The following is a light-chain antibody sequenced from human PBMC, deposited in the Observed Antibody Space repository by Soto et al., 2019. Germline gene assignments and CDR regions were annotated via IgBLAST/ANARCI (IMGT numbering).Light chain of an antibody. Sequence: QSVLTQPASVSGSPGQSITISCTGTSSDVGTYNYVSWYQQHPGKAPKLMIYEVSHRPSGISNRFSGSKSGNTASLTISGLQAEDEADYYCSSYTTSTTLYVFGTETNVT. CDR2: EVS. J-gene: IGLJ1*01. V-gene: IGLV2-14*01. CDR3: SSYTTSTTLYV. CDR1: SSDVGTYNY.